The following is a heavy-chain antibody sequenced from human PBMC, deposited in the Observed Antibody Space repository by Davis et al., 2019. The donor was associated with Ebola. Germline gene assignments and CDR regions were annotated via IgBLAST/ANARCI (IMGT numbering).Heavy chain of an antibody. D-gene: IGHD3-3*01. CDR1: GFTVSSNY. Sequence: GGSLRLSCAASGFTVSSNYMSWVRQAPGKGLEWVAVISYDGSNKYYADSVKGRFTISRDNSKNTLYLQMNSLRAEDTAVYYCAKDLGYYDFWSGYRHYYYGMDVWGQGTTVTVSS. CDR3: AKDLGYYDFWSGYRHYYYGMDV. V-gene: IGHV3-30*18. CDR2: ISYDGSNK. J-gene: IGHJ6*02.